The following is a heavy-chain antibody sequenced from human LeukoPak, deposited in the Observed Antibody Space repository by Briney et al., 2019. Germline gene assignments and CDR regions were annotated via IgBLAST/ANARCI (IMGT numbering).Heavy chain of an antibody. Sequence: SETLSLTCTVSGGSISSSSYYWGWIRQPPGKGLEWIGSIYYSGSTYYNPSLKSRVTISVDTSKNQFSLKLSSVTAADTAVYYCARQRFLVQGVLDYWGQGTLVTVSS. CDR1: GGSISSSSYY. D-gene: IGHD3-3*01. CDR3: ARQRFLVQGVLDY. CDR2: IYYSGST. V-gene: IGHV4-39*07. J-gene: IGHJ4*02.